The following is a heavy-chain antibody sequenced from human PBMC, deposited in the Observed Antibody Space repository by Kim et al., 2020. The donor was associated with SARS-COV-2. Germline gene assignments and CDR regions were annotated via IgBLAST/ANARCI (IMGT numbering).Heavy chain of an antibody. J-gene: IGHJ3*02. CDR3: SIAHSSPSIHAFDI. D-gene: IGHD6-6*01. Sequence: SETLSLTCTVSGGSISSYYWSWIRQPPGKGLEWIGYIYYSGSTNYNPALKSRVTISVDTSKNQFSLKLSSVTAADTAVKYCSIAHSSPSIHAFDIWGQGT. V-gene: IGHV4-59*12. CDR1: GGSISSYY. CDR2: IYYSGST.